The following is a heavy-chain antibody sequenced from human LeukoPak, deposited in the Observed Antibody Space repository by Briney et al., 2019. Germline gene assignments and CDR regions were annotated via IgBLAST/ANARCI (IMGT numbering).Heavy chain of an antibody. CDR2: IYHTGTT. D-gene: IGHD3-9*01. Sequence: PSETLSLTFTVSGDSTSSGGYYWSWIRQPPGKGLEWIGYIYHTGTTYYNPSLKSRVTISVDTSKNQFSLELSSVTAADTAVYYCARDGTHFDWLFGLDYWGQGTLVTVSS. CDR3: ARDGTHFDWLFGLDY. CDR1: GDSTSSGGYY. V-gene: IGHV4-30-2*01. J-gene: IGHJ4*02.